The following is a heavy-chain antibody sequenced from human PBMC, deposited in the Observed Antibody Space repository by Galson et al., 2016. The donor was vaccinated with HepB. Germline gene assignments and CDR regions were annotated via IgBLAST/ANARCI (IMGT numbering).Heavy chain of an antibody. Sequence: SLRLSCAASGFSFSSYAMSWARQAPGKGLEWVSTITGSGGTTYYADSVQGRLTISRDNSKNTLYLQMNSLRAEDTAIYYCAKVGTTVLTPGKYRLEYFQLWGQGTLVTVSS. D-gene: IGHD4-23*01. CDR3: AKVGTTVLTPGKYRLEYFQL. CDR1: GFSFSSYA. V-gene: IGHV3-23*01. J-gene: IGHJ1*01. CDR2: ITGSGGTT.